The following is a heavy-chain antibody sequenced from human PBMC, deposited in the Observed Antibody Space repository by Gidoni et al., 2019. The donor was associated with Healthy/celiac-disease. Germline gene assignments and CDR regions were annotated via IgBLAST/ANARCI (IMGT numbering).Heavy chain of an antibody. J-gene: IGHJ4*02. D-gene: IGHD6-19*01. Sequence: EVQLLESGGGLVQPGGSLRLSCAAAGFTFRSDAMSWVRQAPGRGLEWVSTISGSGGSTYYADSVKGRFTISRDNSKNTLYLQMNSLRAEDTAVYYCAKGGYSSGWYVGRGAFDYWGQGTLVTVSS. CDR3: AKGGYSSGWYVGRGAFDY. CDR2: ISGSGGST. CDR1: GFTFRSDA. V-gene: IGHV3-23*01.